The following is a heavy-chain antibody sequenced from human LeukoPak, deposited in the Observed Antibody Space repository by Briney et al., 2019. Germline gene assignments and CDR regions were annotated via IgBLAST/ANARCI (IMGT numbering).Heavy chain of an antibody. CDR2: IYTSGST. Sequence: SETVSLPCTVSGGSIGSYYWSWIRQPAGKGLEWIGRIYTSGSTNYNPSLKSRVTISVDKSKNQFSLKLSSVTAADTAVYYCARDLGGSYFDYWGHGNVDTVSS. V-gene: IGHV4-4*07. D-gene: IGHD2-15*01. CDR3: ARDLGGSYFDY. CDR1: GGSIGSYY. J-gene: IGHJ4*01.